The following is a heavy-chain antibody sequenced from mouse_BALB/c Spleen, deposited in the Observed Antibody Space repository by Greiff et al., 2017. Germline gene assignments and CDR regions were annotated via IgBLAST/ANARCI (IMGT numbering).Heavy chain of an antibody. CDR1: GFTFSSYA. J-gene: IGHJ4*01. CDR3: ARTNYYGSSRYAMDY. CDR2: ISSGGST. Sequence: EVNVVESGGGLVKPGGSLKLSCAASGFTFSSYAMSWVRQTPEKRLEWVASISSGGSTYYPDSVKGRFTISRDNARNILYLQMSSLRSEDTAMYYCARTNYYGSSRYAMDYWGQGTSVTVSS. V-gene: IGHV5-6-5*01. D-gene: IGHD1-1*01.